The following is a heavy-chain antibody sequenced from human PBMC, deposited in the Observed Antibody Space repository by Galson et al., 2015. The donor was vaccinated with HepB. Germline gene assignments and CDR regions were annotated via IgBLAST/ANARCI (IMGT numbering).Heavy chain of an antibody. D-gene: IGHD2-15*01. CDR2: IGTAGDT. J-gene: IGHJ4*02. V-gene: IGHV3-13*04. CDR1: GFTFSSYD. Sequence: SLRLSCAASGFTFSSYDMHWVRQATGKGLEWVSAIGTAGDTYYPGSVKGRFTISRENAKNSLYLQMNSLRAGDTAVYYCARGITYCSGGSCYSVFDYWGQGTLSPSPQ. CDR3: ARGITYCSGGSCYSVFDY.